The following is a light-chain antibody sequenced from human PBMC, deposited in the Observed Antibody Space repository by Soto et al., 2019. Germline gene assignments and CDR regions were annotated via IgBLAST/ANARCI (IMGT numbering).Light chain of an antibody. Sequence: QSVLTQPPSVSAAPGQKVTISCSGSSSNIGNNYVSWYQQLPGAAPKLLIYESNRRPSGIPDRFSGSKSATSATLGITGLQTGDEADYYCGTWDSCTIGYFFGIWRTVTVL. J-gene: IGLJ1*01. CDR2: ESN. V-gene: IGLV1-51*02. CDR3: GTWDSCTIGYF. CDR1: SSNIGNNY.